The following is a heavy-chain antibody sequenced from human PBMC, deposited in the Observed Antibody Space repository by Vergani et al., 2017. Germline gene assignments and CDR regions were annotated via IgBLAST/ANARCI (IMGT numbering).Heavy chain of an antibody. CDR3: ARRLGHYGGNSSWFDP. V-gene: IGHV4-34*01. CDR2: INHSGST. Sequence: QVQLQQWGAGLLKPSETLSLTCAVYGGSFSGYYWSWIRQPPGKGLEWIGEINHSGSTNYNPSLKSRVTISVDTSKNQFSLKLSSVTAADTAAYYCARRLGHYGGNSSWFDPWGQGTLVTVSS. J-gene: IGHJ5*02. D-gene: IGHD4-23*01. CDR1: GGSFSGYY.